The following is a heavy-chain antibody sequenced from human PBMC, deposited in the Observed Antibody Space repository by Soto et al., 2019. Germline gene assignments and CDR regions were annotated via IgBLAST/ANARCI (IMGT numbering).Heavy chain of an antibody. D-gene: IGHD2-15*01. CDR1: GYTFTSYA. Sequence: QVQLVQSGAEVKKPGASVKVSCKASGYTFTSYAMHWVRQAPGQRLEWMGWINAGNGNTKYSQKFQGRVTITRDTSASTAYMERSSLRSEDTAVYYCARSGIGYCSGGSCYPEKNAFDIWGQGTMVTVSS. CDR2: INAGNGNT. V-gene: IGHV1-3*01. J-gene: IGHJ3*02. CDR3: ARSGIGYCSGGSCYPEKNAFDI.